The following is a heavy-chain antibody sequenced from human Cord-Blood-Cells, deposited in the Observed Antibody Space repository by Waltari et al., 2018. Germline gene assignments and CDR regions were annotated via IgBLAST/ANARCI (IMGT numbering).Heavy chain of an antibody. D-gene: IGHD5-12*01. V-gene: IGHV1-46*01. CDR1: GYTFTSYY. J-gene: IGHJ2*01. CDR3: ARGDSGYDWYFDL. Sequence: QVQLVQSGAEVKKPGASVKVSCKASGYTFTSYYMHWVRQAPGQGVEWMGIINPSGGSTGYAQKFQGRVTMTRDTSTSAVYMELSSLRSEDTAVYYGARGDSGYDWYFDLWGRGTLVTVSS. CDR2: INPSGGST.